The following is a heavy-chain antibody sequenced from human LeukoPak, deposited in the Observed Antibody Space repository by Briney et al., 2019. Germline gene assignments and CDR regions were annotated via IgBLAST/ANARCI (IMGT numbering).Heavy chain of an antibody. J-gene: IGHJ4*02. CDR1: GFTFSDYY. Sequence: PGGSLRLSCAASGFTFSDYYMSWIRQAPGKGLEWVSYISSSGSTIYYADSVKGRFTISRDNSKNTLYLQMNSLRAEDTAVYYCARDGPRAQLRYFDWSVDYWGRGTLVTVSS. D-gene: IGHD3-9*01. V-gene: IGHV3-11*04. CDR2: ISSSGSTI. CDR3: ARDGPRAQLRYFDWSVDY.